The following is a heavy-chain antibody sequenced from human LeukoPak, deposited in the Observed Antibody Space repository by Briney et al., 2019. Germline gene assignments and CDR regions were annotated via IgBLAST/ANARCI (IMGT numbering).Heavy chain of an antibody. CDR3: ANRISGSSS. CDR2: ISKSSDAT. V-gene: IGHV3-23*01. J-gene: IGHJ5*02. Sequence: PGGSLRLPCAASGFTFINYAMSWVRQAPGKGLEWVSLISKSSDATYYAPSVKGRFTISRDNSKNTLYLQMNSPRAEDTGVYYCANRISGSSSWGQGTLVTVSS. D-gene: IGHD3-10*01. CDR1: GFTFINYA.